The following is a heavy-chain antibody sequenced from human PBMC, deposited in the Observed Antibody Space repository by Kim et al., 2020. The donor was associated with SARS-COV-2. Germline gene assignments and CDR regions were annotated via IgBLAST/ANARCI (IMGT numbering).Heavy chain of an antibody. CDR2: ISSNGGST. D-gene: IGHD6-13*01. V-gene: IGHV3-64D*06. Sequence: GGSLSLSCSASGFTFSSYAMHWVRQAPGKGLEYVSAISSNGGSTYYADSVKGRFTISRDNSKNTLYLQMSSLRAEDTAVYYCVKGRPAAGGYWGQGTLVTVSS. J-gene: IGHJ4*02. CDR3: VKGRPAAGGY. CDR1: GFTFSSYA.